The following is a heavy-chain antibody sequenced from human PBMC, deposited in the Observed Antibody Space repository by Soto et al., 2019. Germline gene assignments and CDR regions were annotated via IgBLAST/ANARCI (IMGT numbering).Heavy chain of an antibody. CDR3: ARDADSSGWADFDY. D-gene: IGHD6-19*01. CDR1: GYTFTGYY. CDR2: INPNSGGT. V-gene: IGHV1-2*04. Sequence: GASVKVSCKASGYTFTGYYMHWVRQAPGQGLEWMGWINPNSGGTNYAQKFQGWVTMTRDTSISTAYMELSRLRSDDTAVYYCARDADSSGWADFDYWGQGTLVTVSS. J-gene: IGHJ4*02.